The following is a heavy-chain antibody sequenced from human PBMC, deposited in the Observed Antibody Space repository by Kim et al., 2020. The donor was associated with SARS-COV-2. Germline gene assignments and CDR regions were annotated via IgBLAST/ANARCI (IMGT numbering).Heavy chain of an antibody. CDR3: ARERRIAAADYDAFDI. CDR2: ISAYNGNT. D-gene: IGHD6-13*01. Sequence: ASVKVSCKASGYTFTSYGISWVRQAPGQGLEWMGWISAYNGNTNYAQKLQGRVTMTTDTSTSTAYMELRSLRSDDTAVYYCARERRIAAADYDAFDIWGQGTMVTVSS. CDR1: GYTFTSYG. J-gene: IGHJ3*02. V-gene: IGHV1-18*01.